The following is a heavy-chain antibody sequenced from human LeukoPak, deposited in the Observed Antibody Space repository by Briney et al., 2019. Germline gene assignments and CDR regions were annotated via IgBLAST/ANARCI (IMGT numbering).Heavy chain of an antibody. J-gene: IGHJ5*02. D-gene: IGHD2-2*02. CDR1: GYTFTSYG. CDR2: ISAYNGNT. V-gene: IGHV1-18*01. Sequence: ASVKVSCKASGYTFTSYGISWVRQAPGQGLEWMGWISAYNGNTNYAQKLQGRVTMTTDTSTSTAYMELRSLRSDDTAVYYCAREGYCSSTSCYTEGYRWFDPWGQGTLVTVSS. CDR3: AREGYCSSTSCYTEGYRWFDP.